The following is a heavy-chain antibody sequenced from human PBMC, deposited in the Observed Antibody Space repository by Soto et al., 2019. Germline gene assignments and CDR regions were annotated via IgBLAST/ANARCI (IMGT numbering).Heavy chain of an antibody. CDR3: TRRYGDPSSAAGFDY. D-gene: IGHD4-17*01. CDR1: GYRFRDYG. J-gene: IGHJ4*02. Sequence: QVQLVQSGGEVKKPGASVKVSCKASGYRFRDYGISWVRQAPGQGLEWMGWISTYNGKTNSAQELQGRVTMTTDRSTSTTYMELRSLRSDDTAVYYCTRRYGDPSSAAGFDYWGQGTLVTVSS. CDR2: ISTYNGKT. V-gene: IGHV1-18*01.